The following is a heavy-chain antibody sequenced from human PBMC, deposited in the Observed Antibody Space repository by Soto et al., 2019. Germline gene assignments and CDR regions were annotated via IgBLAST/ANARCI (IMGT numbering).Heavy chain of an antibody. Sequence: GGSLRLSCAASGFTFSSYAMSWVRQAPGKGLEWVSGISASGLSTYYPDSVKGRFTISRDNSKNTLYLQMNNLRAEDTAVYYCADGGEWSFNFEYWGLGNLVTVSS. D-gene: IGHD3-16*02. CDR3: ADGGEWSFNFEY. J-gene: IGHJ4*02. V-gene: IGHV3-23*01. CDR1: GFTFSSYA. CDR2: ISASGLST.